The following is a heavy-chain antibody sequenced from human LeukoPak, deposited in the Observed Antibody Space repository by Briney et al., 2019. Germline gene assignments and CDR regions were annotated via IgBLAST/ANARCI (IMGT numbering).Heavy chain of an antibody. CDR1: GFTFDDYG. Sequence: PGGSLGLSCAASGFTFDDYGMSWVRQAPGKGLEWVSGINWNGGSTGCADSVKGRFTISRDNAKNSLYLQMNSLRAEDTALYYCARDQGGVLGQLVAYWGQGTLVTVSS. J-gene: IGHJ4*02. D-gene: IGHD6-6*01. V-gene: IGHV3-20*04. CDR3: ARDQGGVLGQLVAY. CDR2: INWNGGST.